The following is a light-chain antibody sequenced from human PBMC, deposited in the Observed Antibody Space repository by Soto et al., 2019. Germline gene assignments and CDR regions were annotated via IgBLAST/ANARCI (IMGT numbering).Light chain of an antibody. J-gene: IGKJ2*01. CDR2: EGS. Sequence: EIVLTQSPATLSLSPGERATLSCRASQSVNSYLAWYQQKPGQAPRLLIYEGSKRATGIPARFSGSGSGTDFTLTISSLEPEDFAVYYCQHRSNWPATFSQGTKVEI. V-gene: IGKV3-11*01. CDR3: QHRSNWPAT. CDR1: QSVNSY.